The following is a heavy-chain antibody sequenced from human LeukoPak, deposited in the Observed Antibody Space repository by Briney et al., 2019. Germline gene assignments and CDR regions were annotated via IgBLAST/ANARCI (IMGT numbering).Heavy chain of an antibody. CDR1: GFTFSSYA. CDR3: AKLQWLGNDAFDI. V-gene: IGHV3-30-3*02. CDR2: ISYDGSNK. J-gene: IGHJ3*02. Sequence: GSLRLSCAASGFTFSSYAMHWVRQAPGKGLEWVAVISYDGSNKYYADSVKGRFTISRDNSKNTLYLQMNSLRAEDTAVYYCAKLQWLGNDAFDIWGQGTMVTVSS. D-gene: IGHD6-19*01.